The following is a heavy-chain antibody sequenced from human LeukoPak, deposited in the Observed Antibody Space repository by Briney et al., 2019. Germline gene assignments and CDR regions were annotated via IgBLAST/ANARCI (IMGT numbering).Heavy chain of an antibody. CDR1: GFTFSNYD. J-gene: IGHJ4*02. D-gene: IGHD3-22*01. V-gene: IGHV3-23*01. Sequence: PGGSLRLSCAASGFTFSNYDMSWVRQAPGKGLEWVSAISGSGGSTYYADSVKGRFTISRDNSKNTLYLQMNSLRAEDTAVYYCAKDQATAMIVVVITLFDYWGQGTLVTVSS. CDR2: ISGSGGST. CDR3: AKDQATAMIVVVITLFDY.